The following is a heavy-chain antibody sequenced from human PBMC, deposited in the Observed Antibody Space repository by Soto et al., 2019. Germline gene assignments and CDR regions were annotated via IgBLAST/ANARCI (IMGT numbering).Heavy chain of an antibody. Sequence: SVKVSCKASGGTFSSYAISWVRQAPGQGLEWMGGIIPIFGTANYAQKFQGRVTITADESTSTAYMELSSLRSEDTAVYYCARDGPPYGDYVYYYGMDVWGQGTTVT. D-gene: IGHD4-17*01. CDR1: GGTFSSYA. CDR3: ARDGPPYGDYVYYYGMDV. J-gene: IGHJ6*02. V-gene: IGHV1-69*13. CDR2: IIPIFGTA.